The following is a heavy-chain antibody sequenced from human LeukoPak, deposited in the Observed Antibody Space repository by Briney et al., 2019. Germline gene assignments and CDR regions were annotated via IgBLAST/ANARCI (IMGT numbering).Heavy chain of an antibody. CDR1: GDSIRSSSYY. D-gene: IGHD4/OR15-4a*01. CDR3: ARRAGAYSHPYDY. J-gene: IGHJ4*02. V-gene: IGHV4-39*07. CDR2: IYYSGST. Sequence: SETLSLTCIVSGDSIRSSSYYWGWLRQPPGKGLEWIGSIYYSGSTYYNPSLKSRVTMSLDTSKNQFSLKLSSVTAADTAVYYCARRAGAYSHPYDYWGQGTLVTVSS.